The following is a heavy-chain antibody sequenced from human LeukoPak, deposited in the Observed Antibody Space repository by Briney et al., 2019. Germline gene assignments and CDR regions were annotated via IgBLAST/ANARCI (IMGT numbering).Heavy chain of an antibody. D-gene: IGHD2-8*01. V-gene: IGHV3-7*03. CDR2: IKQDGSEK. CDR1: GFTFSSYW. J-gene: IGHJ4*02. Sequence: PGGSLRLSCAASGFTFSSYWMSWVRQAPGKGLGWVANIKQDGSEKYYVDSVKGRFTISRDNAKNSLYLQMNSLRAEDTAVYYCARVARYCTNGVCYNDYWGQGTLVTVSS. CDR3: ARVARYCTNGVCYNDY.